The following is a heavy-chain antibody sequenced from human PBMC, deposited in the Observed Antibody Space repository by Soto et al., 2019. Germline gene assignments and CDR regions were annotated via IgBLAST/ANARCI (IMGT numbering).Heavy chain of an antibody. Sequence: ASVKVSCKASGGTFSSYAISWVRQAPGQGLEWMGGIIPIFGTANYAQKFQGRVTITADESTSTAYMELSSLRSEDTAVYYCATGGSFVRFLEWLLDYGMDVWGQGTTVTVSS. CDR1: GGTFSSYA. V-gene: IGHV1-69*13. CDR2: IIPIFGTA. J-gene: IGHJ6*02. CDR3: ATGGSFVRFLEWLLDYGMDV. D-gene: IGHD3-3*01.